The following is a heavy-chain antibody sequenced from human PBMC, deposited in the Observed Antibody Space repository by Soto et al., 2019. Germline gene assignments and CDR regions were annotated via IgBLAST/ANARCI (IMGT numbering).Heavy chain of an antibody. CDR1: GYTFINYH. J-gene: IGHJ4*02. CDR3: AKSPRGEMATD. V-gene: IGHV1-18*01. Sequence: QVQLVQSGGEVKKPGASVTVSCKASGYTFINYHITWVRQAPGQGLEWMAWINTYNGMTDYAQRFQGRVTMTRDTSPSTAYMELRNLASDDTAVYFCAKSPRGEMATDWGQGTLVTVSS. CDR2: INTYNGMT. D-gene: IGHD5-12*01.